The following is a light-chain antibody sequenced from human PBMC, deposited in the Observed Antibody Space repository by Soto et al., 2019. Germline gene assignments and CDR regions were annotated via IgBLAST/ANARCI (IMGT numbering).Light chain of an antibody. CDR2: EVT. V-gene: IGLV2-8*01. J-gene: IGLJ2*01. CDR1: SSDVGGYNY. CDR3: CSYAGSNNFVV. Sequence: QSALTQPPSASGSPGQSVTISCTGTSSDVGGYNYVSWYQQHPGKAPKLIIYEVTERPSGVPDRFSGSKSGNTASLTVSELQAEDEADYHCCSYAGSNNFVVFGGGTKLTVL.